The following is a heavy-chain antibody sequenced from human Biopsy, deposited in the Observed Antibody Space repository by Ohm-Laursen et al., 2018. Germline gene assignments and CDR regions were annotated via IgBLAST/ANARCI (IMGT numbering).Heavy chain of an antibody. V-gene: IGHV4-59*01. J-gene: IGHJ6*02. CDR1: GVYISDYY. CDR2: IYYSGST. D-gene: IGHD4-11*01. CDR3: ARDSGILNYGNFKYYHYYGMDV. Sequence: SETLSLTCSVSGVYISDYYWSWIRQPPGRGLEWVGSIYYSGSTNYNPSLKSRVTISVDTSRNQVSLTLSSVTAADTAVYYCARDSGILNYGNFKYYHYYGMDVWGQGTKVTVSS.